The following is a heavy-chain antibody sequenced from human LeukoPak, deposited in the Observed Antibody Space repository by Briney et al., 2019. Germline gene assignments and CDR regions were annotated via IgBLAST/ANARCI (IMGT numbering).Heavy chain of an antibody. D-gene: IGHD3-10*01. V-gene: IGHV4-39*07. CDR3: ATHARGFQVLWFMDV. CDR1: GGSISSMSYY. Sequence: PSETLSLTCTVSGGSISSMSYYWGWFRQTPGKGLEWIGSIYYSESASYNPTLKGRVTISLDTSKNQFSLWLSSVIAADTAVYYCATHARGFQVLWFMDVWGKGTTVTVSS. J-gene: IGHJ6*03. CDR2: IYYSESA.